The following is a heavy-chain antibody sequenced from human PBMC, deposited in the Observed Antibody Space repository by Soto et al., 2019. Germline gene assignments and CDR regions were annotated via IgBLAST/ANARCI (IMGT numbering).Heavy chain of an antibody. CDR3: GRDGLIRDSDY. V-gene: IGHV1-3*01. CDR2: INAGNGNT. D-gene: IGHD2-15*01. Sequence: ASVKVSCKASGYTFTSYAMHWVRQAPGQRLEWMGWINAGNGNTKYSQKFQGRVTITRDTSASTAYMELSSLRSEDTAVYYCGRDGLIRDSDYWGQGTLVTVSS. CDR1: GYTFTSYA. J-gene: IGHJ4*02.